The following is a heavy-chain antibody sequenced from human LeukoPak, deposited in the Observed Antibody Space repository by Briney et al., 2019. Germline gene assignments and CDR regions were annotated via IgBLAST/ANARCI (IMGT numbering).Heavy chain of an antibody. D-gene: IGHD3-22*01. CDR3: ARGSTARYYYDSSGYYRGAFDY. Sequence: ASVKVSCKASGYTFTNYGISWVRQAPGQGLEWMGWISGYNVHTNYAQKLQGRGTITTYTSTSTAYMELRSLRSDDTAVYYCARGSTARYYYDSSGYYRGAFDYWGQGTLVTVSS. J-gene: IGHJ4*02. CDR1: GYTFTNYG. CDR2: ISGYNVHT. V-gene: IGHV1-18*01.